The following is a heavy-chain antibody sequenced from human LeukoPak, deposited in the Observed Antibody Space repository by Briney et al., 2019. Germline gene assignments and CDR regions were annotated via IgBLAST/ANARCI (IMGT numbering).Heavy chain of an antibody. Sequence: ASVKVSCKASGYTFTGYLIHWVRQAPGQGLEWMGWINPNSGGTNYAQKFQGRVTMTGDTSINTAYMELSRLTSDDTAVYYCSRDRGYYDSGNYPTDYWGQGTLVTVSS. CDR1: GYTFTGYL. CDR2: INPNSGGT. V-gene: IGHV1-2*02. D-gene: IGHD3-10*01. J-gene: IGHJ4*02. CDR3: SRDRGYYDSGNYPTDY.